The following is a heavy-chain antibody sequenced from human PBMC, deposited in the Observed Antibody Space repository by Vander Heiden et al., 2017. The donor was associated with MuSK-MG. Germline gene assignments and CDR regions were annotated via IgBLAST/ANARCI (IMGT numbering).Heavy chain of an antibody. CDR2: ISYDGSNK. CDR1: GFTFSSYA. V-gene: IGHV3-30*04. D-gene: IGHD5-12*01. J-gene: IGHJ4*02. Sequence: QVQLVESGGGVVQPGRSLRLSCAASGFTFSSYAMHWVRQAPGKGLEWVAVISYDGSNKYYADSVKGRFTISRDNSKNTLYLQMNSLRAEDTAVYYCARDQATSEVFDYWGQGTLVTVSS. CDR3: ARDQATSEVFDY.